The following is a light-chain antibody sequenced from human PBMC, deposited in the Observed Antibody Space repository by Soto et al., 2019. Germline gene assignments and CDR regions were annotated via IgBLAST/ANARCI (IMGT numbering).Light chain of an antibody. Sequence: EIVMTQSPATLSVSPGERATLSCRASQSVSSNLAWYQQKPGQAPRLLIYGASTRATGIPARFSGSGSGTEFTLTISSLQSEDFAVYYCQQYNNCPFMSTFGQGTKLEIK. CDR2: GAS. V-gene: IGKV3-15*01. CDR3: QQYNNCPFMST. J-gene: IGKJ2*01. CDR1: QSVSSN.